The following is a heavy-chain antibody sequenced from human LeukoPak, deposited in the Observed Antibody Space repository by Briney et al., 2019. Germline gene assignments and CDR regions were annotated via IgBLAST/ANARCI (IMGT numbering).Heavy chain of an antibody. J-gene: IGHJ4*02. D-gene: IGHD1-26*01. V-gene: IGHV4-4*07. Sequence: SETLSLTCTVSGGSINGYYWSWIRQPAGKGLEWIGRIYSSGTTNYNPSLKSRVTISVDTSKIQFSLKLSSVTAADTAVYYCARLALQEVGATQTYYLDYWGQGTLVTVSS. CDR2: IYSSGTT. CDR1: GGSINGYY. CDR3: ARLALQEVGATQTYYLDY.